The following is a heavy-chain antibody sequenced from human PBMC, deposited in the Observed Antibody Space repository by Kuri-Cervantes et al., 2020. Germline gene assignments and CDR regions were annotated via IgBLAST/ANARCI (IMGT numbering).Heavy chain of an antibody. V-gene: IGHV3-49*04. CDR1: GITLGDYG. CDR3: TRDYRSSSHYYYYYMDV. Sequence: GESLKISCTASGITLGDYGLSWVRQAPGMGLEWVGFIRSKGFGGTTEYAASVKGRFTISRDDSKNIAYLQISNLKTEDTAVYYCTRDYRSSSHYYYYYMDVWGKGTTVTVSS. J-gene: IGHJ6*03. D-gene: IGHD6-6*01. CDR2: IRSKGFGGTT.